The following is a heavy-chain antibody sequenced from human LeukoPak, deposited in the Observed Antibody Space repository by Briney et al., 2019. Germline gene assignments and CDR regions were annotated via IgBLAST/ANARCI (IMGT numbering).Heavy chain of an antibody. Sequence: SETLSLTCTVSGGSISSGDYYWSWIHQPPGKGLEWIGYIYYSGSTYYNPSLKSRVTISVDTSKNQFSLKLSSVTAADTAVYYCARVRYPGGFDYWGQGTLVTVSS. J-gene: IGHJ4*02. D-gene: IGHD1-1*01. CDR3: ARVRYPGGFDY. CDR2: IYYSGST. CDR1: GGSISSGDYY. V-gene: IGHV4-30-4*01.